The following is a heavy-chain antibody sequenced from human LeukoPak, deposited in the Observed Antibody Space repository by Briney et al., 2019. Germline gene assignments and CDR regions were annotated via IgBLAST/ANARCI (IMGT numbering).Heavy chain of an antibody. Sequence: ASVKVSCKASGYTFTSYYMHWVRQAPGQGLEWMGIINPSGGSTSYAQKFQGRVTMTRDTSTSTVYMELSSLRSEDTAMYYCARGRGYCSSTSCYTPYYFDYWGQGTLVTVSS. D-gene: IGHD2-2*02. CDR3: ARGRGYCSSTSCYTPYYFDY. J-gene: IGHJ4*02. CDR2: INPSGGST. CDR1: GYTFTSYY. V-gene: IGHV1-46*01.